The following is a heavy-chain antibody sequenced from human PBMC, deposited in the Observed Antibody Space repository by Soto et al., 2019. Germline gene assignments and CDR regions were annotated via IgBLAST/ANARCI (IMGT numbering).Heavy chain of an antibody. CDR1: GGTFSSYA. J-gene: IGHJ4*02. CDR3: ARGYCSSTSCYHRTDY. Sequence: QVQLVPSGAEVKKPGSSVKVSCKASGGTFSSYAISWVRQAPGQGLEWMGGIIPIFGTANYAQTFQGRVTITADESTSTAYMELSSLRSEDTAVYYCARGYCSSTSCYHRTDYWGQGTLVTVSS. CDR2: IIPIFGTA. V-gene: IGHV1-69*01. D-gene: IGHD2-2*01.